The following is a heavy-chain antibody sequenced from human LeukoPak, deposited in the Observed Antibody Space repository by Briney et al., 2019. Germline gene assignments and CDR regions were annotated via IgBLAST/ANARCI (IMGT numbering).Heavy chain of an antibody. D-gene: IGHD3-10*01. CDR1: GFSFITVT. Sequence: PGGSLRLSCAASGFSFITVTMNWVRQAPGKGLEWVSSISSSSYYIYYADSVKGRFTISRDNAKNSLYLQMNSLRAEDTAVYYCARDARYYGSGSYFLKGDYYYGMDVWGQGTTVTVSS. CDR2: ISSSSYYI. V-gene: IGHV3-21*01. CDR3: ARDARYYGSGSYFLKGDYYYGMDV. J-gene: IGHJ6*02.